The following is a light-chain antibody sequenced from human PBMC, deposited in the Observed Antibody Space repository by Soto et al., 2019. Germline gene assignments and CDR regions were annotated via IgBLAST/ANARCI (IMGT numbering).Light chain of an antibody. CDR3: QQSYSTLDYT. Sequence: EIVMTQSPATLSVSPGERATLSCRASQSVSSNLAWYQQKPGQAPRLLIYGASTRATGIPARFSGSGSGTEFTLTISSLQSEDFATYYCQQSYSTLDYTFGQGTKVEIK. V-gene: IGKV3-15*01. CDR2: GAS. J-gene: IGKJ2*01. CDR1: QSVSSN.